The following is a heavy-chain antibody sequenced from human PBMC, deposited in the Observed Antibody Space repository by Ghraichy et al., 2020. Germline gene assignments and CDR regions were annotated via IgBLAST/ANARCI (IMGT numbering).Heavy chain of an antibody. V-gene: IGHV4-34*01. J-gene: IGHJ6*03. CDR3: ARGTPSIVVEPTTPLWLYYMDV. CDR2: INHSGST. D-gene: IGHD2-2*01. CDR1: GGSFSGYY. Sequence: SETLSLTCAVYGGSFSGYYWSWIRQPPGKGLEWIGEINHSGSTNYNPSLKSRVTISVDTSKNQFSLKLSSVTAADTAVFYCARGTPSIVVEPTTPLWLYYMDVWGKGSTVSVSS.